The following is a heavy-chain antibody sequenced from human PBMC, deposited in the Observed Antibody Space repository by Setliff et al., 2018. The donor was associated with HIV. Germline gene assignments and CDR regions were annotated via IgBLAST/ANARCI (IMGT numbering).Heavy chain of an antibody. J-gene: IGHJ4*02. CDR2: IYYSGST. CDR1: GGSIINYF. D-gene: IGHD5-18*01. CDR3: ARSPGVDTNMAFDY. V-gene: IGHV4-59*01. Sequence: PSETLSLTCSVTGGSIINYFWGWIRMPPGKGLEWIGYIYYSGSTDYKPSLKSRVTISVDTSKNQVSLKLNSVTAADTAVYYCARSPGVDTNMAFDYWGQGTLVTVSS.